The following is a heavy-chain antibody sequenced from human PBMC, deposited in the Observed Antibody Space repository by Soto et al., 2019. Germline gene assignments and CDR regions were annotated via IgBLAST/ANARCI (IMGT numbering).Heavy chain of an antibody. CDR2: MNHSGST. V-gene: IGHV4-34*01. Sequence: QVQLQQWGAGLLKPSETLSLTCAVYGGSFSGYYWSWIRQPPGKGLEWIGEMNHSGSTNYNPSLKSRVTVSVDTSKNQFSLKLSSVTAADPAVYYCARKSDAFDIWGQGTMVTVSS. J-gene: IGHJ3*02. CDR1: GGSFSGYY. CDR3: ARKSDAFDI.